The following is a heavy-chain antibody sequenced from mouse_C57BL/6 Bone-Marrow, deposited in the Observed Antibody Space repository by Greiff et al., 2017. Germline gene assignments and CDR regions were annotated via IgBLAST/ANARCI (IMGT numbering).Heavy chain of an antibody. CDR1: GYTFTSYW. CDR3: ASGVYYYGSSYDYYAMDY. D-gene: IGHD1-1*01. J-gene: IGHJ4*01. Sequence: QVQLQQPGAELVRPGTSVKLSCKASGYTFTSYWMHWVKQRPGQGLEWIGVIDPSDSYTNYNQKFKGKATLTVDTSSSTAYMQLSRLTSADSAVYYCASGVYYYGSSYDYYAMDYWGQGTSVTVSS. V-gene: IGHV1-59*01. CDR2: IDPSDSYT.